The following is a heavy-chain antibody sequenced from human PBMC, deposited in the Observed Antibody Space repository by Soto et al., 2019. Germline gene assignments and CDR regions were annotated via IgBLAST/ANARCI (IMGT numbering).Heavy chain of an antibody. CDR3: AKDTRRDDYGDYRWFDH. J-gene: IGHJ5*02. CDR2: ISCDGSNK. V-gene: IGHV3-30*18. D-gene: IGHD4-17*01. Sequence: QVQLVQSGGGVVQPGRSLRLSCAASGFTFSSYAMHWVRQAPGKGLEWVEVISCDGSNKYYADSVKGRFTISGDISKNTLYLQMNSLRADDTAVYYCAKDTRRDDYGDYRWFDHWGQGPLVTVSS. CDR1: GFTFSSYA.